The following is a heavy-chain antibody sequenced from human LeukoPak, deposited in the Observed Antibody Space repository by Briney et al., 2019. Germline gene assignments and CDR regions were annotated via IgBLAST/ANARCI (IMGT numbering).Heavy chain of an antibody. CDR1: GYTFTGYY. J-gene: IGHJ3*02. V-gene: IGHV1-2*04. Sequence: ASVKVSCKASGYTFTGYYMHWVRQAPGQGLEWMGWINPNSGGTNYAQKFQGWVTMTRDTSISTAYMELSRLRSDDTAVYYCASRSSGYYSGDAFDIWGQGTMVTVSS. D-gene: IGHD3-22*01. CDR3: ASRSSGYYSGDAFDI. CDR2: INPNSGGT.